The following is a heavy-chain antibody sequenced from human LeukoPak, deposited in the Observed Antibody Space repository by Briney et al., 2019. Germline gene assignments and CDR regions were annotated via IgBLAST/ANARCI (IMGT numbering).Heavy chain of an antibody. V-gene: IGHV1-18*01. J-gene: IGHJ5*02. D-gene: IGHD1-26*01. Sequence: ASVKVSCKASGYTFTSYGISWVRQAPGQGLERMGWISAYNGNTNYAQKLQGRVTMTTDKSTSTAYMELRSLRSDDTAVYYCARDQGSYGGPAWFDPWGQGTLVTVSS. CDR3: ARDQGSYGGPAWFDP. CDR2: ISAYNGNT. CDR1: GYTFTSYG.